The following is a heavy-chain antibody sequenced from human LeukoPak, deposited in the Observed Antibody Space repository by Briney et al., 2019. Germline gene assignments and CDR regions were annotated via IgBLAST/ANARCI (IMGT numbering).Heavy chain of an antibody. V-gene: IGHV1-3*01. CDR1: GYTFTSYG. CDR2: INAGNGNT. Sequence: ASVKVSCKASGYTFTSYGISWVRQAPGQRLEWMGWINAGNGNTKYSQKFQGRVTITRDTSASTAYMELSSLRSEDTAVYYCARDSQWLVRYWGQGTLVTVSS. D-gene: IGHD6-19*01. J-gene: IGHJ4*02. CDR3: ARDSQWLVRY.